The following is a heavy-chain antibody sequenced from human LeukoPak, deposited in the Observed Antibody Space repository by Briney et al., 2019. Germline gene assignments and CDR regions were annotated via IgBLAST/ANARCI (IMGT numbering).Heavy chain of an antibody. J-gene: IGHJ6*02. D-gene: IGHD2-15*01. CDR3: ARDTLPRYCSGGSCALRGYYYYGMDV. Sequence: GGSLRLSCAASGFTFSDYYMSWIRQAPGKGLEWVSYISSSGSTIYYADSVKGRFTISRDNAKNSLYLQMNSLRAEDTAVYYCARDTLPRYCSGGSCALRGYYYYGMDVWGQGTTVTVSS. CDR1: GFTFSDYY. V-gene: IGHV3-11*01. CDR2: ISSSGSTI.